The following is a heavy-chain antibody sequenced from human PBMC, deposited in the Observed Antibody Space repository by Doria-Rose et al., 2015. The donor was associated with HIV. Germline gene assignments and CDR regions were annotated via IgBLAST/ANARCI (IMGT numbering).Heavy chain of an antibody. V-gene: IGHV2-26*01. J-gene: IGHJ4*02. CDR3: ARIKSSRWYHKYYFDR. CDR1: GVSLSSPGMG. D-gene: IGHD6-13*01. Sequence: QITLKESGPVLVKPTETLTLTCTVSGVSLSSPGMGVSWIRQPPGKALEWLANIFSDDERSYKTSLKSRLTISRTTSKSQVVLTMTDMDHVDTATYYCARIKSSRWYHKYYFDRWGQGTLVIVSA. CDR2: IFSDDER.